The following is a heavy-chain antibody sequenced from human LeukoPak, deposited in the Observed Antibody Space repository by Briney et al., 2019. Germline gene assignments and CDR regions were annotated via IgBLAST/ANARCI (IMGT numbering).Heavy chain of an antibody. CDR1: GGSISSSSYY. J-gene: IGHJ4*02. Sequence: PSETLSLTRTVSGGSISSSSYYWGWIRQPPGKGLEWIGSIYYSGSTYYNPSLKSRVTISVDTSKNQFSLKLSSVTAADTAVYYCARLGDSSSSWAYFDYWGQGTLVTVSS. CDR3: ARLGDSSSSWAYFDY. D-gene: IGHD6-13*01. CDR2: IYYSGST. V-gene: IGHV4-39*01.